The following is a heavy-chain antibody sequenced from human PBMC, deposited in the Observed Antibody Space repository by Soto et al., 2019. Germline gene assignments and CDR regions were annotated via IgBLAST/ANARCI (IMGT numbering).Heavy chain of an antibody. D-gene: IGHD2-2*02. V-gene: IGHV4-59*02. CDR1: GGSVSSYY. CDR3: ARGIPRAFDI. Sequence: SETLSLTGTVSGGSVSSYYWSWIRQPPGKGLEWIGYIYYSGSTNYNPSLKSRVTISVDTSKNQFSLKLSSVTAADTAVYYCARGIPRAFDIWGQGTMVTVSS. J-gene: IGHJ3*02. CDR2: IYYSGST.